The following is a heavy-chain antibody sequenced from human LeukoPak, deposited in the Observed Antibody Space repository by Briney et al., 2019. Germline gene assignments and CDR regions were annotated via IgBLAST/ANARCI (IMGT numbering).Heavy chain of an antibody. D-gene: IGHD2-8*01. Sequence: GGSLRLSCAASGVTFSSYWTSWGRQDPGKGLERGGDIKEDGSEKSYVDSVKGRFTLSRENAKNSLYLQMNSLSAEDTAVYYCTRVNLLGYCTNAVCPGGGVPFDYWGQGTLVIVSS. CDR2: IKEDGSEK. J-gene: IGHJ4*02. CDR3: TRVNLLGYCTNAVCPGGGVPFDY. V-gene: IGHV3-7*01. CDR1: GVTFSSYW.